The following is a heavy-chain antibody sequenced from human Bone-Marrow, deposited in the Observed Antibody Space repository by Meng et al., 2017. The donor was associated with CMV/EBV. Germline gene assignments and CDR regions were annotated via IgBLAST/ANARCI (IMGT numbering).Heavy chain of an antibody. V-gene: IGHV3-21*01. J-gene: IGHJ4*02. CDR2: ISSSSSYI. CDR3: ARGEYSGSFEY. Sequence: GGSLRLSCAASGFTFSSYDMGWVRQAPGKGLEWVSSISSSSSYIYYADSVKGRFTISRDNAKNSLYLQMNSLRAEDTAVYYCARGEYSGSFEYWGQGTLVTVSS. CDR1: GFTFSSYD. D-gene: IGHD1-26*01.